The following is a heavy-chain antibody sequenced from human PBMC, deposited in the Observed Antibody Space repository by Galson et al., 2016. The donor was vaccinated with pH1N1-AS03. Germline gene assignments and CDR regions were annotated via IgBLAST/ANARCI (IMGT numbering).Heavy chain of an antibody. CDR1: GFTFSSYG. Sequence: SLRLSCAASGFTFSSYGMHWDRQAPGKGLEWLSFLPYDGSNKFYADSVKGRFTISRGNSKNTLYLQMNSLRAEDTAVYYCAKDKDSYCGPDYWGQGTLVTVSS. CDR3: AKDKDSYCGPDY. D-gene: IGHD1-26*01. J-gene: IGHJ4*02. V-gene: IGHV3-30*02. CDR2: LPYDGSNK.